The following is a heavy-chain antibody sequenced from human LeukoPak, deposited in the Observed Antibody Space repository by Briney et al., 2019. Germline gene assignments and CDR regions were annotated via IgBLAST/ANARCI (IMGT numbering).Heavy chain of an antibody. J-gene: IGHJ4*02. CDR3: AREKAGTTAPFDY. D-gene: IGHD1-7*01. Sequence: SETLSLTCTVSGGSISSSSYYGSWIRQPPGKGLEWIGYIYYSGSTNYNPSLKSRVTISVDTSKNQFSMKLSSVPAADTAVYYCAREKAGTTAPFDYWGQGTLVTVSS. CDR1: GGSISSSSYY. V-gene: IGHV4-61*01. CDR2: IYYSGST.